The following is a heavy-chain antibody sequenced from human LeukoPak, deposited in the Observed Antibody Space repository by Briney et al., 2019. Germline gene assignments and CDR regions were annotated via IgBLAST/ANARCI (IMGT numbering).Heavy chain of an antibody. V-gene: IGHV3-23*01. Sequence: GGSLRLSCAASGFTFSSYAMSWVRQAPGKGLEWVSAISGSGGSTYYADSVKGRFTISRDNSKNRLYLQMNSLRAEDTAVYYCANDIVVVPAAKTFDYWGQGTLVTVSS. CDR3: ANDIVVVPAAKTFDY. D-gene: IGHD2-2*01. CDR2: ISGSGGST. J-gene: IGHJ4*02. CDR1: GFTFSSYA.